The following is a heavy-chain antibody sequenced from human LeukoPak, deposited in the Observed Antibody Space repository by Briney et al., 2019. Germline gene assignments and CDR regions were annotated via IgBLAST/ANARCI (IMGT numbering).Heavy chain of an antibody. CDR3: ARRGPKYCSSTSCPQKGFDP. Sequence: SSETLSLTCAVYGGSFSGYYWSWIRQPPGKGLEWIGEINHSGSTNYNPSLKSRVTISVDTSKNQFSLKLSSVTAADTAVYYCARRGPKYCSSTSCPQKGFDPWGQGTLVTVSS. J-gene: IGHJ5*02. CDR2: INHSGST. V-gene: IGHV4-34*01. CDR1: GGSFSGYY. D-gene: IGHD2-2*01.